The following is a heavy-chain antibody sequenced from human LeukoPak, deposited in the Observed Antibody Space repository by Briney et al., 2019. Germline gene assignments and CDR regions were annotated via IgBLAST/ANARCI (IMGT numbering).Heavy chain of an antibody. CDR2: INTDGSST. V-gene: IGHV3-74*01. CDR1: GFSFSNYW. J-gene: IGHJ6*03. Sequence: GGSLRLSCAASGFSFSNYWMHWVRQAPGKGLVWVPRINTDGSSTTHTDSVKGRFTISRDNAKNTLYLQMNSLRAEDTAVYYCARVSYYYDSSGYLSSYYYMDVWGKGTTVTVSS. D-gene: IGHD3-22*01. CDR3: ARVSYYYDSSGYLSSYYYMDV.